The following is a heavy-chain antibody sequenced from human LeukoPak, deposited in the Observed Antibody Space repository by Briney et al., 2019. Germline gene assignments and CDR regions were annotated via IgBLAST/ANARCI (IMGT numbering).Heavy chain of an antibody. Sequence: SETLSLTCTVSGYSISSGYYWGWIRQPPGKGLEWIGTIYRSGSTYSNPSLRGRVTISVDTSKNQFSLKLSSVTAADTAVYYCARTGAGYYYYYMDGSGKGTTVTVSS. CDR2: IYRSGST. CDR1: GYSISSGYY. V-gene: IGHV4-38-2*02. D-gene: IGHD1-26*01. CDR3: ARTGAGYYYYYMDG. J-gene: IGHJ6*03.